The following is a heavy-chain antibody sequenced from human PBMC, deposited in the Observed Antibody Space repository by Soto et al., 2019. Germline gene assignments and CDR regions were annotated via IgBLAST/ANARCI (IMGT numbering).Heavy chain of an antibody. J-gene: IGHJ4*02. V-gene: IGHV3-23*01. CDR2: ISGSGGST. Sequence: GGSLRLSCAASGFTFSSYAMSWVRQAPGKGLEWVSAISGSGGSTYYADSVKGRFTISRDNSKNTLYLQMNSLRAEDTAVYYCAKGRYGSGSYYDFDYWGQGTLVTVSS. CDR3: AKGRYGSGSYYDFDY. D-gene: IGHD3-10*01. CDR1: GFTFSSYA.